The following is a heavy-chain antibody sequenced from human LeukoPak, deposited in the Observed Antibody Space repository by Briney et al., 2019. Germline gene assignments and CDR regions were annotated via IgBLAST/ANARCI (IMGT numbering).Heavy chain of an antibody. CDR2: IYSGGST. CDR3: ARAGGNEPALSYYCYYGMDV. D-gene: IGHD5-12*01. J-gene: IGHJ6*02. V-gene: IGHV3-66*01. CDR1: GFTVSSNY. Sequence: GGSLRLSCAASGFTVSSNYMSWVRQAPGKGLEWVSVIYSGGSTYYADSVKGRFTISRDNSKNTLYLQMNSLRAEDTAVYYCARAGGNEPALSYYCYYGMDVWGQGTTVTVSS.